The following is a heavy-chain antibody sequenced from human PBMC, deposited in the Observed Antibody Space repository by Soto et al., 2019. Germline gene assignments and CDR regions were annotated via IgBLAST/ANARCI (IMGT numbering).Heavy chain of an antibody. J-gene: IGHJ4*02. V-gene: IGHV4-59*01. CDR3: ARIYGDYDNYFDY. CDR2: IYYSGST. CDR1: GGSISSYY. D-gene: IGHD4-17*01. Sequence: PLSLTCTVSGGSISSYYWSWIRQPPGKGLEWIGYIYYSGSTNYSPSLKSRVTISIDTSKNQFSLKLSSVTAADTAVYYCARIYGDYDNYFDYWGQGTLVTVSS.